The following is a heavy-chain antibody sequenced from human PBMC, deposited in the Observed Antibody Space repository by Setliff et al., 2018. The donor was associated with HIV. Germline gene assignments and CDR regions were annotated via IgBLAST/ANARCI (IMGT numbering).Heavy chain of an antibody. CDR3: ATDLYNWNDRGIRGFDY. J-gene: IGHJ4*02. D-gene: IGHD1-1*01. Sequence: ASVKVSCKVSGYTLTELSMHWVRQAPGEGLEWMGWISAYTGNTNYAQKFHGRVSMTTDSSTSTGYMELTSLRSDDTAVYYCATDLYNWNDRGIRGFDYWGQGTLVTVSS. V-gene: IGHV1-18*01. CDR2: ISAYTGNT. CDR1: GYTLTELS.